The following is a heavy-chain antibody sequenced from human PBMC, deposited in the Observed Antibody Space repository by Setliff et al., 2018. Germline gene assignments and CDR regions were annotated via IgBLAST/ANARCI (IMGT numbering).Heavy chain of an antibody. D-gene: IGHD4-17*01. Sequence: SETLSLTCTVSGGSISNYYWSWIRQPPGKGLEWIGYVHSSGRTNYNPSLRSRVTISVDTSKNQFSLKVSSVTAADTAVYYCARHENDYGDYDDAFDIWGQGTMVTVSS. CDR2: VHSSGRT. CDR1: GGSISNYY. J-gene: IGHJ3*02. CDR3: ARHENDYGDYDDAFDI. V-gene: IGHV4-4*08.